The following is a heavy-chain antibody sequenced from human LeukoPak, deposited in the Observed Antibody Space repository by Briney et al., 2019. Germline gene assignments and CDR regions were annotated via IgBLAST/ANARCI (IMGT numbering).Heavy chain of an antibody. V-gene: IGHV4-39*01. J-gene: IGHJ1*01. CDR1: GGSISSSSYY. D-gene: IGHD3-9*01. Sequence: SETLSLTCTVSGGSISSSSYYWGWIRQPPGKGLEWIGSIYYSGSTHYNPSLKSRVTISVDTSKNQFSLKLSSVTAADTAVYYCARHDILTGYPFKHWGQGTLVTVSS. CDR3: ARHDILTGYPFKH. CDR2: IYYSGST.